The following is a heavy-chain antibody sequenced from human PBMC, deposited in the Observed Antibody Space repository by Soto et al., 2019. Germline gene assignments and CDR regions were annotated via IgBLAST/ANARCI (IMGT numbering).Heavy chain of an antibody. J-gene: IGHJ6*02. D-gene: IGHD2-2*01. CDR2: ISAYNGNT. CDR3: ARDRRHIVVVPAAPQDHYYYYYGMDV. Sequence: SVKVSCKASCYTFTSYGISWVRQAPGQGLEWMGWISAYNGNTNYAQKLQGRVTMTTDTSTSTAYMELRSLRSDDTAVYYCARDRRHIVVVPAAPQDHYYYYYGMDVWGQGTTVTVSS. V-gene: IGHV1-18*04. CDR1: CYTFTSYG.